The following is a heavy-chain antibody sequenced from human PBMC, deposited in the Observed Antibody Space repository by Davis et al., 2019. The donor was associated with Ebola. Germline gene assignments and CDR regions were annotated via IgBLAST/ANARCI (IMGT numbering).Heavy chain of an antibody. D-gene: IGHD6-6*01. CDR3: ARKPARWENWFDP. J-gene: IGHJ5*02. CDR2: IYYSGST. Sequence: SETLSLTCTVSGGSISSSSYYWGWIRQPPGKGLEWIGSIYYSGSTYYNPSLKSRVTISLDASKNEFSLKVTSVTAADTAQYYCARKPARWENWFDPWGQGTLVTVSS. V-gene: IGHV4-39*07. CDR1: GGSISSSSYY.